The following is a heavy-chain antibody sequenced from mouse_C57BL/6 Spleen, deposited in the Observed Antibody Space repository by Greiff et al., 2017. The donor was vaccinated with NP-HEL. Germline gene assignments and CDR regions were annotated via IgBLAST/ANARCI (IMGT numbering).Heavy chain of an antibody. V-gene: IGHV3-6*01. J-gene: IGHJ4*01. CDR2: ISYDGSN. CDR1: GYSITSGYY. CDR3: ARQGYAGYYYAMDY. D-gene: IGHD3-1*01. Sequence: VQLKESGPGLVKPSQSLSLTCSVTGYSITSGYYWNWIRQFPGNKLEWMGYISYDGSNNYNPSLKNRISITRDTSKNQFFLKLNSVTTEDTATYYCARQGYAGYYYAMDYWGQGTSVTVSS.